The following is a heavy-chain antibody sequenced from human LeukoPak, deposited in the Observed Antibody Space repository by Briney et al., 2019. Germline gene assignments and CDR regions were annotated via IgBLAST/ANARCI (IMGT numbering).Heavy chain of an antibody. CDR2: IYYSGST. D-gene: IGHD3-16*01. J-gene: IGHJ3*02. Sequence: SETLSLTCTVSGGSTSSYYWSWIRQPPGKGLEWIGYIYYSGSTNYNPSLKSRVTISVDTSKNQFSLKLSSVTAADTAVYYCARGYDYVWGGLSFDIWGQGTMVTVSS. V-gene: IGHV4-59*01. CDR1: GGSTSSYY. CDR3: ARGYDYVWGGLSFDI.